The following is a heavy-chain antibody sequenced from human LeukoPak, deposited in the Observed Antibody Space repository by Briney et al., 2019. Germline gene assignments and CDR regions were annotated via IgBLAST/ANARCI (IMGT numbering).Heavy chain of an antibody. V-gene: IGHV3-21*01. Sequence: AGGSLRLSCAASGFTFSSYSMNWVRQAPGKGLEWVSSISSSSSYIYYADSVKGRFTISRDNAKNSLYLQMNSLRAEDTAVYYCARDPGKTPRQIYRPGVDQGDYFQHWGQGTLVTVSS. CDR1: GFTFSSYS. CDR3: ARDPGKTPRQIYRPGVDQGDYFQH. J-gene: IGHJ1*01. D-gene: IGHD1-14*01. CDR2: ISSSSSYI.